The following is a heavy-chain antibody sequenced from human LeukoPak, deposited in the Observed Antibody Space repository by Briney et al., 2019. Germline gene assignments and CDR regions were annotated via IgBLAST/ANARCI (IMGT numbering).Heavy chain of an antibody. D-gene: IGHD4-17*01. CDR2: ISGYNGNT. V-gene: IGHV1-18*01. CDR1: GYTFSNYG. Sequence: GASVKVSCKASGYTFSNYGITWLRQAPGQGLECMGWISGYNGNTNYAQRLQDRVTMTTDTSTSTAYMELRSLRSDDTAMYYCARRVTTSLPLDYWGQGTLVTVSS. J-gene: IGHJ4*02. CDR3: ARRVTTSLPLDY.